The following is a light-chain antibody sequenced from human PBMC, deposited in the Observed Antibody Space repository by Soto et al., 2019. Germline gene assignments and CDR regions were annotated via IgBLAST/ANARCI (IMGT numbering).Light chain of an antibody. J-gene: IGKJ2*01. Sequence: AIQMTQSPSSLSASVGDRVTITCRASQDITNDLGWYQQKPGKAPKLLIYSAPSLQSGVPSRFSRSGSCTDFTLTISTLQTEDFATYYCLQDYNYPYTFGQGTKLEIK. CDR1: QDITND. V-gene: IGKV1-6*01. CDR2: SAP. CDR3: LQDYNYPYT.